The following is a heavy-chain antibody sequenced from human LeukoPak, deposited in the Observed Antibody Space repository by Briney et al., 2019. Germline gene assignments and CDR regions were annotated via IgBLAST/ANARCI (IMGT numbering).Heavy chain of an antibody. CDR3: STSPSFGSSWYQFNY. D-gene: IGHD6-13*01. CDR1: GFIFSSYV. J-gene: IGHJ4*02. V-gene: IGHV3-23*01. CDR2: ISVGGGDT. Sequence: AGGSLRLSCAASGFIFSSYVMGWVRQAPGKGLEWVSSISVGGGDTFASDSVKGRFTISRDNSRDTLYLQMNSLRAEDTAVYYCSTSPSFGSSWYQFNYWGQGTLVTVSS.